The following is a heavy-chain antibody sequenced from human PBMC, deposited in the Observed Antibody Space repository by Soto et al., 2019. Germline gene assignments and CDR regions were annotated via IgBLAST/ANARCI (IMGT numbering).Heavy chain of an antibody. Sequence: GESLKISCKGSGYSFTSYWIGWVRQMPGKGLEWMGIIYPGDSDTRNSPSFQGQVTISADKSISTAYLQWSSLKASDTAMYYCARHEGHNWFSREYYYGMDVWGQGTTVTVSS. CDR2: IYPGDSDT. CDR1: GYSFTSYW. CDR3: ARHEGHNWFSREYYYGMDV. D-gene: IGHD1-20*01. J-gene: IGHJ6*02. V-gene: IGHV5-51*01.